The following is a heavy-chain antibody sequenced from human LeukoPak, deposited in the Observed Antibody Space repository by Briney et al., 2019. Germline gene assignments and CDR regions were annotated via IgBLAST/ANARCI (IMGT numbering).Heavy chain of an antibody. CDR1: GFNFNAFG. CDR2: IQSKPNNYAT. CDR3: TTFDFWSYGHDY. D-gene: IGHD3-3*01. J-gene: IGHJ4*02. V-gene: IGHV3-73*01. Sequence: GGSLRLSCAASGFNFNAFGIHWVRQASWKGLEWVGRIQSKPNNYATAYAASVKDRFTVSRDDSKSTAYLQMHSLQIEDTAVYYCTTFDFWSYGHDYWGQGTVVTVSS.